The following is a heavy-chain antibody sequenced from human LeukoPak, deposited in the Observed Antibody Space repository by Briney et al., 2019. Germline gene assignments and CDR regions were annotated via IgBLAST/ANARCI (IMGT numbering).Heavy chain of an antibody. CDR2: IYYSGST. D-gene: IGHD6-13*01. Sequence: SETLSLTCTVSGGPITRASYYWGWIRQPPGKGLVWIGSIYYSGSTYYNPSLKSRVTLSVDTSKNQFSLKLSSVTAADTAVYYCARLGISAAATHYFDYWGQGALVTVSS. V-gene: IGHV4-39*01. CDR3: ARLGISAAATHYFDY. CDR1: GGPITRASYY. J-gene: IGHJ4*02.